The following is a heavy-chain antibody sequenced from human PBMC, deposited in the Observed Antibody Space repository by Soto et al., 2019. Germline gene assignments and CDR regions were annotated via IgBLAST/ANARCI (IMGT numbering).Heavy chain of an antibody. CDR1: GFTFGSYC. CDR2: ISSSGDST. V-gene: IGHV3-23*01. D-gene: IGHD3-22*01. CDR3: AHRNYYESRGYYYYFDY. Sequence: EGSLRLSCAASGFTFGSYCMIWVRQAPGKGLGWVSTISSSGDSTYYADSVKGRFTVSRDNSMNTLYMQMNSLRAEDTAVYYCAHRNYYESRGYYYYFDYWGQGTLVTVSS. J-gene: IGHJ4*02.